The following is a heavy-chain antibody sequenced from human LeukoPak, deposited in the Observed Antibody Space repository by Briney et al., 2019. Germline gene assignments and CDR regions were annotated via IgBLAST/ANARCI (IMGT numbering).Heavy chain of an antibody. CDR3: AREQPLAGTGRADI. D-gene: IGHD6-19*01. V-gene: IGHV1-2*02. J-gene: IGHJ3*02. CDR1: GCTFTGHY. CDR2: MNPNSGGT. Sequence: GASVKVSCKASGCTFTGHYMHWVRRAPGQGPEWLGWMNPNSGGTNYAQKFQGRVTMTRDTSISTAYMELSRLRSDDTAVYYCAREQPLAGTGRADIWGQGTMVSVSS.